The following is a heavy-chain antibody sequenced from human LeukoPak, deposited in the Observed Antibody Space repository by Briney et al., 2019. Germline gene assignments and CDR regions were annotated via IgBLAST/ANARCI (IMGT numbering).Heavy chain of an antibody. CDR3: AKVLTPTKNYFDY. V-gene: IGHV3-66*01. D-gene: IGHD2-8*01. Sequence: PGGSLRLSCAASGFTVSSNYMSWVRQAPGKGLEWVSVIYSGGSTYYADSVKGRFTISRDNSKNTLYLQMNSLRAEDTAVYYCAKVLTPTKNYFDYWGQGTLVTVSS. J-gene: IGHJ4*02. CDR2: IYSGGST. CDR1: GFTVSSNY.